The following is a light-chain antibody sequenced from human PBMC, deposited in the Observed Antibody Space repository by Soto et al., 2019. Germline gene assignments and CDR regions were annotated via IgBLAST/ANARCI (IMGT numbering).Light chain of an antibody. CDR1: QSVSSN. CDR3: QQYNNWPLT. J-gene: IGKJ1*01. CDR2: GAS. V-gene: IGKV3-15*01. Sequence: EIVMTQSPATLSVSPGVRATLSCRASQSVSSNLAWYQQKPGQAPRLLIYGASTRATGIPARFSGSGSGTEFTLTISTLQSEDSAVYYCQQYNNWPLTFGQGTKVEIK.